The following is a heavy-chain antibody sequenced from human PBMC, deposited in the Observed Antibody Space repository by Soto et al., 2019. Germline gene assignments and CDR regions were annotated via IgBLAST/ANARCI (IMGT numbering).Heavy chain of an antibody. CDR3: ARQFIRYSGNLPGY. V-gene: IGHV1-46*01. CDR1: GSAFTGYY. J-gene: IGHJ4*02. Sequence: XSVKVSCKDSGSAFTGYYRDWVRQAPGQGLEWMGIINPSGGSTSYAQKFQGRVTMTRDTSTSTVYMELSSLRSEDTAVYYCARQFIRYSGNLPGYWGQGTLVTFPS. CDR2: INPSGGST. D-gene: IGHD1-26*01.